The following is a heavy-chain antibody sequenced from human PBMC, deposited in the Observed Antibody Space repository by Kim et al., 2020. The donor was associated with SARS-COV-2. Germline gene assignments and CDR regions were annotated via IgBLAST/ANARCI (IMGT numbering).Heavy chain of an antibody. D-gene: IGHD6-19*01. J-gene: IGHJ3*02. V-gene: IGHV3-49*04. CDR1: GFTFGDYA. CDR2: IRSKAYGGTT. Sequence: GGSLRLSCTASGFTFGDYAMSWVRQAPGKGLEWVGFIRSKAYGGTTEYAASEKGRFTISRDDSKSIAYLQMNSLKTEDTAVYYCTRGDSGWYILHDAFDIWGQGTMVTVSS. CDR3: TRGDSGWYILHDAFDI.